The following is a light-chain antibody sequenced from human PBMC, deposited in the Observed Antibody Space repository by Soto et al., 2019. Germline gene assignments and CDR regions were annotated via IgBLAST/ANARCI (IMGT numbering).Light chain of an antibody. CDR1: KLGDKY. CDR3: QAWDSSTVV. Sequence: SYELTQPPSVSVSPGQTASITCSGDKLGDKYACWYQQKPGQSPVLVIYQDSKRPSGIPERFSGSNSGNTATVTISGTQAMDEADYYCQAWDSSTVVFGGGTKLTV. V-gene: IGLV3-1*01. CDR2: QDS. J-gene: IGLJ2*01.